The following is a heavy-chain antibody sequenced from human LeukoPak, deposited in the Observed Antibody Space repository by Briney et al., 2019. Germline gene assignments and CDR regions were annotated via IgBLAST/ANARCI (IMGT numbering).Heavy chain of an antibody. CDR2: ISAPGDST. CDR1: GFTFSKFA. Sequence: GGSLRLSCAASGFTFSKFAMSWVRQAPGKGLEWVSSISAPGDSTYYADSVKGRFTISRDNSKNTLSLLMNTPRAEDTAVYYCARDAGKGSKDFEFDYWGQGVRVIVSS. D-gene: IGHD1-14*01. J-gene: IGHJ4*02. V-gene: IGHV3-23*01. CDR3: ARDAGKGSKDFEFDY.